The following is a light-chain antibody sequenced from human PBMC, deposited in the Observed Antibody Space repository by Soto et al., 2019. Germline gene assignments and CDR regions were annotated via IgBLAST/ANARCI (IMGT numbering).Light chain of an antibody. CDR1: QSVSSY. CDR3: QQRSNWPIT. V-gene: IGKV3-11*01. Sequence: EIVMTQSPATLSVSPGERATLXXRASQSVSSYLAWYQQKPGQAPRXIIYDASNRATGIPARFSGSGSGTDFTLTISSLEPEDFAVYYCQQRSNWPITFGQGTRLEIK. J-gene: IGKJ5*01. CDR2: DAS.